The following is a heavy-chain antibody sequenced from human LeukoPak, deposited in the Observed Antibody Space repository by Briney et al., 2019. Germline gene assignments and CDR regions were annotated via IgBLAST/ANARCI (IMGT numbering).Heavy chain of an antibody. J-gene: IGHJ4*02. CDR1: GGTFISYA. V-gene: IGHV1-69*05. Sequence: SXXVSCKASGGTFISYAISWVGQAPGQGLEWMGRIIPIFGTANYAQKFQGRVTTTTDESTSTAYMELSSLRSEDTAVYYCARVRGSGINFDYWGQGTLVTVSS. CDR2: IIPIFGTA. CDR3: ARVRGSGINFDY. D-gene: IGHD3-10*01.